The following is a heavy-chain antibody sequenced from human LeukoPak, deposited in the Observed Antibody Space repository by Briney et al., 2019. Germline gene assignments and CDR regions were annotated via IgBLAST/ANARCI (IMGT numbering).Heavy chain of an antibody. CDR2: INWNGGST. Sequence: GGSLRLSCAASGFTFDDYGMSWVRQAPGKGLEWVSGINWNGGSTGYADSVKGRFTISRDNAKNSLYLQMNSLRAEDTALYYCAREGNPSITIFGVVIGGNWFDRWGQGTLVTVSS. V-gene: IGHV3-20*04. CDR1: GFTFDDYG. D-gene: IGHD3-3*01. CDR3: AREGNPSITIFGVVIGGNWFDR. J-gene: IGHJ5*02.